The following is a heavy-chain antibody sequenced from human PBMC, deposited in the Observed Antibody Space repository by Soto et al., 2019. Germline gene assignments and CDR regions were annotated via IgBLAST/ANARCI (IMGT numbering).Heavy chain of an antibody. Sequence: GWSLRLSCASSVFTFTRYSMNWVRQAPGKGLEWVSSISSTTNYIYYGDSMKGRFTISRDNAKNSLYLEMNSLRAEDTAVYYCARESEDLTSNFDYWGQGTLVTVYS. CDR1: VFTFTRYS. CDR3: ARESEDLTSNFDY. CDR2: ISSTTNYI. J-gene: IGHJ4*02. V-gene: IGHV3-21*06.